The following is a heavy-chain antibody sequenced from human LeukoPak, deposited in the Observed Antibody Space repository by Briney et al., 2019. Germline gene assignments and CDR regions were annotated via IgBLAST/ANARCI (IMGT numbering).Heavy chain of an antibody. CDR1: GGSISSGSYY. V-gene: IGHV4-61*10. Sequence: ASQALSLTCTVSGGSISSGSYYWSCIRQPAGKGLEWIGYIYYSGSTNYNPSLKSRVTISVDTSKNQFSLKLSSVTAADTAVYYCAREQYQLGYFDYWGQGTLVTVSS. CDR3: AREQYQLGYFDY. D-gene: IGHD2-2*01. CDR2: IYYSGST. J-gene: IGHJ4*02.